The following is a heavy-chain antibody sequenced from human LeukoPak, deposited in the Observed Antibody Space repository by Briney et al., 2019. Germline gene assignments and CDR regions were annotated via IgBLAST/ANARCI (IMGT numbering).Heavy chain of an antibody. CDR2: ISSSGSTV. CDR1: GFTFSSYE. Sequence: GGSLRLSCAASGFTFSSYEMNWVRQAPGKGLEWVSYISSSGSTVYYADSVKGRFTISRDNSKNTLYLQMNSLRAEDTAVYYCARATPDYYGMDVWGQGTTVTVSS. CDR3: ARATPDYYGMDV. J-gene: IGHJ6*02. V-gene: IGHV3-48*03.